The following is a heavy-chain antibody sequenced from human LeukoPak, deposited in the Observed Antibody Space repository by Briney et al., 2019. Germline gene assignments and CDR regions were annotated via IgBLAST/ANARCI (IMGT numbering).Heavy chain of an antibody. Sequence: KPSETLSLTCTVSGGSISSYYWSWIRQPPGKGLEWIGYIYYSGSTNYNPSLKSRVTISVDTSKNQFSLKLSSVTAADTAVYYCARSPQYSSSWNQAWYYFDYWGQGTLVTVSA. CDR3: ARSPQYSSSWNQAWYYFDY. CDR1: GGSISSYY. J-gene: IGHJ4*02. V-gene: IGHV4-59*01. D-gene: IGHD6-13*01. CDR2: IYYSGST.